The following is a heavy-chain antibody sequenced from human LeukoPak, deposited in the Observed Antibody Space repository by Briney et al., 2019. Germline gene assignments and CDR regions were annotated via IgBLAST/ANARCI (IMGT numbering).Heavy chain of an antibody. CDR1: GFTFSSYS. J-gene: IGHJ4*02. CDR3: ARDSGSPEYYFDY. CDR2: IRGSGDST. Sequence: GGSLRLSCAASGFTFSSYSMTWVRQAPGMGLEWVSSIRGSGDSTYYADSVKGRFTISRDNAKNTLYLQMNSLRAEDTAVYYCARDSGSPEYYFDYWGQGTLVTVSS. V-gene: IGHV3-23*01. D-gene: IGHD1-26*01.